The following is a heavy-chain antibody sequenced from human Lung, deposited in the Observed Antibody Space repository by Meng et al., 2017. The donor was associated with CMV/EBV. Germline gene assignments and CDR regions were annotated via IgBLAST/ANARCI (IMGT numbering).Heavy chain of an antibody. CDR3: ARFRVRGYSTEY. D-gene: IGHD3-22*01. CDR2: IIPILGIA. V-gene: IGHV1-69*10. Sequence: SXXVSXKASGGTFSSYAISWVRQAPGQGLEWMGGIIPILGIANYAQKSQGRVTITADKSTSTAYMELSRLRSEDTAVYYCARFRVRGYSTEYWGHGTGVTVSS. CDR1: GGTFSSYA. J-gene: IGHJ4*01.